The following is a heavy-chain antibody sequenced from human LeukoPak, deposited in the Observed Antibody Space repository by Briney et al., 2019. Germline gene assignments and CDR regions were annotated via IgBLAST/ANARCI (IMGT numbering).Heavy chain of an antibody. V-gene: IGHV5-51*01. D-gene: IGHD3-9*01. CDR1: GYSFTSYW. Sequence: GESLKISCKGSGYSFTSYWIGWVRQMPGKGLEWMGVIYPGDSDTRYSPSFQGQVTISADKSISTAYLQWSSLKASDTAMYYCARLKSIPDWLLLAYFDYWGQGTLVTVSS. CDR3: ARLKSIPDWLLLAYFDY. J-gene: IGHJ4*02. CDR2: IYPGDSDT.